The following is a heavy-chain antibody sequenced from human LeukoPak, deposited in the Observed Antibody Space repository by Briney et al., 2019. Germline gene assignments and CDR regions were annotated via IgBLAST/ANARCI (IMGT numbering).Heavy chain of an antibody. V-gene: IGHV3-9*01. CDR3: AKDKGFGGVIAAFDY. CDR2: ISWNSGSI. Sequence: PGGSLRLSCAASGFIFDDYAMHWVRQAPGKGLEWVSGISWNSGSIDYADSVKGRFTISRDNANNSLYLQMHSLRAEDTALYFCAKDKGFGGVIAAFDYWGQEPWSPSPQ. CDR1: GFIFDDYA. D-gene: IGHD3-16*02. J-gene: IGHJ4*01.